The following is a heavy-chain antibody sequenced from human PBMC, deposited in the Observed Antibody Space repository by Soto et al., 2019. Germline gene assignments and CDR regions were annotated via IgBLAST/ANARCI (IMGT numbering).Heavy chain of an antibody. CDR3: ARVWAYYDSSLSY. J-gene: IGHJ3*01. CDR2: ISSSGSTI. Sequence: GGSLRLSCAASGFTFSDYYMSWIRQAPGKGLEWVSYISSSGSTIYYADSVKGRFTISRDNAKNSLYLQMNSLRAEDTAVYYCARVWAYYDSSLSYWGQGTMVTVSS. CDR1: GFTFSDYY. D-gene: IGHD3-22*01. V-gene: IGHV3-11*01.